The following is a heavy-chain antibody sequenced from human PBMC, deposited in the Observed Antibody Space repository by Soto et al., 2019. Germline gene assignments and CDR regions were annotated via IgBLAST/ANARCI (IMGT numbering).Heavy chain of an antibody. CDR2: IIPMFGTT. CDR1: GGTFSRHA. D-gene: IGHD6-13*01. Sequence: QVQLVQSGSEVKMPGSSVKVSCKTSGGTFSRHAINWVRQAPGQGLEWMGGIIPMFGTTNYAQKFKGRVTISADESTSTAYMDLSSLRSEAAAVYYCARAAINGISWYFWFDPWGQGTLVTVSS. V-gene: IGHV1-69*01. J-gene: IGHJ5*02. CDR3: ARAAINGISWYFWFDP.